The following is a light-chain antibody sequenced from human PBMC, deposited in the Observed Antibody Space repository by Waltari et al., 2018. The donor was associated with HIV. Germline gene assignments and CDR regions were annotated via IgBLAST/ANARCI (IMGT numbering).Light chain of an antibody. CDR3: QSYDSSLSGSVV. V-gene: IGLV1-40*01. CDR2: GDN. Sequence: QYVLTQPPSVSGAPGQRVTISCTGSSSNIGAGYDVHWYRQLPGTAPKLLIDGDNNRPSGVPDRFSGSKSGTSASLAITGLQAEDEANYYCQSYDSSLSGSVVFGGGTKLTVL. J-gene: IGLJ2*01. CDR1: SSNIGAGYD.